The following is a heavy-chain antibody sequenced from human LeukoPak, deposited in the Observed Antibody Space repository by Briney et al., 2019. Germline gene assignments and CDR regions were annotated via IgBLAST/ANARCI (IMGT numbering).Heavy chain of an antibody. CDR3: ARGGTWRPSPFDY. J-gene: IGHJ4*02. Sequence: GGSLRLSCAASGFIFSSFWMSWVRQAPGKGLEWMANIKQDGSERNYVDSVKGRFTLSRDNTKNSVYLQMNSLRADDTAIYYCARGGTWRPSPFDYWGQGILVTVSS. D-gene: IGHD1-14*01. CDR1: GFIFSSFW. V-gene: IGHV3-7*03. CDR2: IKQDGSER.